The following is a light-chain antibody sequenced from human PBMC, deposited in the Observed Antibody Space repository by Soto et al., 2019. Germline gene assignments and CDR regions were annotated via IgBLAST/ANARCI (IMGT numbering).Light chain of an antibody. CDR2: DVS. Sequence: IQMTQSPSTLSASLGDRVTITCLASQSISSWLAWYQQKPGKAPNLLIYDVSSVESGVPSRFSGGAAGTEFTLTISSLQPDDIATYYCQQYNSYRYTFGQGTKVHIK. CDR3: QQYNSYRYT. V-gene: IGKV1-5*01. CDR1: QSISSW. J-gene: IGKJ2*01.